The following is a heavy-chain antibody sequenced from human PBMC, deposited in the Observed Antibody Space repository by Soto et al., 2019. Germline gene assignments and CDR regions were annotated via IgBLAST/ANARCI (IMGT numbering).Heavy chain of an antibody. CDR3: TTYSIQLELPLY. V-gene: IGHV3-15*01. Sequence: PGGSLRLSCAASGFTFSNAWMSWVRQAPGKGLEWVGRIKSKTDGGTTDYAAPVKGRFTISSDDSKNTLYLQMNSLKTEDTAVYYCTTYSIQLELPLYWGQGTLVTVSS. D-gene: IGHD1-1*01. J-gene: IGHJ4*02. CDR2: IKSKTDGGTT. CDR1: GFTFSNAW.